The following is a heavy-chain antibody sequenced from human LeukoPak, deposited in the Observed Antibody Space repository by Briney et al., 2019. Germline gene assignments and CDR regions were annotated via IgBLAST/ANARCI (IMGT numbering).Heavy chain of an antibody. CDR1: GGSISSYY. Sequence: PSETLSLTCTVSGGSISSYYWSWIRQPPGKGLEWIGYIYSSGTTTYNPSLKSRVTISENTSKNQFSLKLSSVTAADTAVYYCARRGSQSSYNWFDPWRQGTLVTVSS. CDR3: ARRGSQSSYNWFDP. V-gene: IGHV4-59*08. CDR2: IYSSGTT. D-gene: IGHD1-26*01. J-gene: IGHJ5*02.